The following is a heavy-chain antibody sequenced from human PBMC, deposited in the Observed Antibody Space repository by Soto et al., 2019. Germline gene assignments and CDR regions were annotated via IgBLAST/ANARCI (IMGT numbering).Heavy chain of an antibody. CDR3: ARGSSRRYFDY. D-gene: IGHD6-6*01. V-gene: IGHV3-53*01. CDR1: GFTVSSNY. CDR2: IYSGGST. J-gene: IGHJ4*02. Sequence: GGSLRLSCAASGFTVSSNYMSWVRQAPGKGLEWVSVIYSGGSTYYADSVKGRFTISRDNSKNTLYLQMNSLRAEDTAVYYCARGSSRRYFDYWGQGTLVTVSS.